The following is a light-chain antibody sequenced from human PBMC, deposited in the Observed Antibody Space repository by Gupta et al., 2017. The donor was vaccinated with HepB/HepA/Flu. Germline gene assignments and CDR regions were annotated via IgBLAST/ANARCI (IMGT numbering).Light chain of an antibody. V-gene: IGLV2-14*03. CDR3: SSYTSSSTLVV. CDR2: DVS. CDR1: SGDVGGYNY. Sequence: QSALTQPASVSGYPGKSLTISCTGTSGDVGGYNYVSWYQQHQGKAPKLMIYDVSNRPSGVSNRFSGSKSGNTASLTISGLQAEDEADDYCSSYTSSSTLVVFGGGTKLTVL. J-gene: IGLJ2*01.